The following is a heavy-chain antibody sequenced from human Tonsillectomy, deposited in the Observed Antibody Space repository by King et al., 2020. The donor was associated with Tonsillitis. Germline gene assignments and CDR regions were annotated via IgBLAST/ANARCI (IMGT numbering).Heavy chain of an antibody. J-gene: IGHJ3*02. CDR3: ARSFGTTSRRFDI. CDR1: GTTFSSYD. D-gene: IGHD3-10*01. CDR2: MNPNSGNT. V-gene: IGHV1-8*01. Sequence: EQLVQSGAEVKKPGASLKVSCRASGTTFSSYDINWVRQATGQGLEWMGWMNPNSGNTGYAQKFQGRVTMTRDTSISTAYMELSSLRSEDTAVYYCARSFGTTSRRFDIWGQGTIVTVSS.